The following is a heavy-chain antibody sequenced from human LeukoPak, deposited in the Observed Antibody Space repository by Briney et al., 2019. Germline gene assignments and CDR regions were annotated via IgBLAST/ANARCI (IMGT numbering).Heavy chain of an antibody. CDR3: ARDAGGDFDY. J-gene: IGHJ4*02. CDR1: GYSISSGYY. CDR2: TFHSGSP. V-gene: IGHV4-38-2*02. Sequence: PSETLSLTCTVSGYSISSGYYWGWIRPPPGKALEWIGTTFHSGSPNYNPSLKSRVTISIDTSKNQFSLKLSSVTAADTAFYYCARDAGGDFDYWGQGTLVTVSS. D-gene: IGHD2-21*01.